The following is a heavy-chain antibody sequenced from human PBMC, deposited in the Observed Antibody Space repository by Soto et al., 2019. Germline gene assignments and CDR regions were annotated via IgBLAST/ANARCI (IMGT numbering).Heavy chain of an antibody. CDR3: AREGRSWYLTRFDT. CDR2: IIPIFGTA. Sequence: SVKVSCKASGGTFSSYAISWVRQAPGQGLEWMGGIIPIFGTANYAQKFQGRVTITADKSTSTAYMELSSLRSEDTAVYYCAREGRSWYLTRFDTWGQGTLLTVSP. CDR1: GGTFSSYA. J-gene: IGHJ5*02. D-gene: IGHD6-13*01. V-gene: IGHV1-69*06.